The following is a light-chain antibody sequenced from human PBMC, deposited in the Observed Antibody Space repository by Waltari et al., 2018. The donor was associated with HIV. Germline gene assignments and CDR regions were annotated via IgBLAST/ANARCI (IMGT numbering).Light chain of an antibody. CDR2: GPS. CDR3: QQYNEWPRT. CDR1: QSVSNN. J-gene: IGKJ1*01. Sequence: EIVMTQSPATLSVSPGERATLSCRVSQSVSNNLAWYQQKPGQAPRLLIYGPSTRATGTPARFSASGSGTEFTLTISSLQSEDFAIYYCQQYNEWPRTFGQGTKVEIK. V-gene: IGKV3-15*01.